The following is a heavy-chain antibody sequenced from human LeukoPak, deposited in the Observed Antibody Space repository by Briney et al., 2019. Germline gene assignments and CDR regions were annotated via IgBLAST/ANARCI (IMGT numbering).Heavy chain of an antibody. CDR1: GFTFSSYA. J-gene: IGHJ4*02. V-gene: IGHV3-23*01. Sequence: GSLRLSCAASGFTFSSYAMSWVRQAPGKGLEWVSAISGSGGSTYYADSVKGRFTISRDNSKNTLYLQMNSLRAEDTAVYYCAKAGDYYGSGSYYSYWGQGTLVTVSS. D-gene: IGHD3-10*01. CDR2: ISGSGGST. CDR3: AKAGDYYGSGSYYSY.